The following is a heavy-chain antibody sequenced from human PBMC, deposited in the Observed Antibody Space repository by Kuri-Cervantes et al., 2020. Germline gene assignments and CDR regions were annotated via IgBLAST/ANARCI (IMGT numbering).Heavy chain of an antibody. Sequence: GGSLRLSCAASGFTFSSYWMSWVRQAPGKGLEWVANIKQDGSEKYYVDSVKGRFTISRDNAKNSLYLQMNSLRAEDTAVYYCARVIVDTAMIITPDAFDIWGQGTMVTVSS. D-gene: IGHD5-18*01. V-gene: IGHV3-7*03. CDR3: ARVIVDTAMIITPDAFDI. CDR2: IKQDGSEK. J-gene: IGHJ3*02. CDR1: GFTFSSYW.